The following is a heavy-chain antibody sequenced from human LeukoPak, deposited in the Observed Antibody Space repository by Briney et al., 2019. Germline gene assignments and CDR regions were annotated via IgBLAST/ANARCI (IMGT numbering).Heavy chain of an antibody. CDR2: ISYDGSNK. J-gene: IGHJ4*02. CDR3: ARDITRRYFDY. Sequence: GRSLRLSCAASGFTFSSYAMHWVRQAPGKGLEWVAVISYDGSNKYYADSVKGRFTISRDNSKNTLYLQMNSLRAEDTAVYYCARDITRRYFDYWGQGTLVTVSS. V-gene: IGHV3-30*04. D-gene: IGHD1-14*01. CDR1: GFTFSSYA.